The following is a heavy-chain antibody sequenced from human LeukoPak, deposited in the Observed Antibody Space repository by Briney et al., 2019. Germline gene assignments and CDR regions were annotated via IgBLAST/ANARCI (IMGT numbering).Heavy chain of an antibody. V-gene: IGHV3-11*04. J-gene: IGHJ4*02. CDR2: ISSSGSTI. CDR1: GFTFSDYY. Sequence: GGSLRLSCAASGFTFSDYYMSWIRQAPGKGLEWVSYISSSGSTIYYADSVKGRFTISRDNAKNSLYLQMNSLRDEDTAVYYCATLDDYGDYALDCWGQGTLVTVSS. CDR3: ATLDDYGDYALDC. D-gene: IGHD4-17*01.